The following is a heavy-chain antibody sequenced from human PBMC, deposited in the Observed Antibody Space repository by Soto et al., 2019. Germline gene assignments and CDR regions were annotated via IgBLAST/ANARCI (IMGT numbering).Heavy chain of an antibody. V-gene: IGHV4-39*01. CDR2: IYYSGTT. J-gene: IGHJ4*02. Sequence: SETLSLTCTVSGGSISSSSYYWGWIRQPPGKGLEWIGSIYYSGTTYYNPSLKSPVTISVDTSKNQFSLKLSSVTAAETARYYCARHFPLGYCSSTSCLGCFDNWGQGTLVTVSS. D-gene: IGHD2-2*03. CDR3: ARHFPLGYCSSTSCLGCFDN. CDR1: GGSISSSSYY.